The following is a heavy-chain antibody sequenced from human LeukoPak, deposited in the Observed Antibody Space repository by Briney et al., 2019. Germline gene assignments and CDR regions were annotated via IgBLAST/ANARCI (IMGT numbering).Heavy chain of an antibody. CDR3: AKGVVAATNAAYYGMDV. D-gene: IGHD2-15*01. CDR2: ISYDESDK. Sequence: QTGGSLRLSCAASGFTFSNYGMHWVRQAPGKGLEWVAVISYDESDKYYADSVKGRFTISRDNSKNTLYLKMNSLRPEDTAVYYCAKGVVAATNAAYYGMDVWGQGTTVTVSS. J-gene: IGHJ6*02. V-gene: IGHV3-30*18. CDR1: GFTFSNYG.